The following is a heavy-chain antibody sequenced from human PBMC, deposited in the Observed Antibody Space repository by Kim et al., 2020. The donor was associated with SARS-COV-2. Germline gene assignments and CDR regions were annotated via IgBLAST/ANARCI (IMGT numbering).Heavy chain of an antibody. CDR2: INGGGDVT. D-gene: IGHD3-10*01. CDR3: SRVVSGPNAGEDAFAI. J-gene: IGHJ3*02. V-gene: IGHV3-23*01. CDR1: GFTFNTFA. Sequence: GGSLRLSCAASGFTFNTFAMSWVRQTPGKGLEWVSAINGGGDVTYFADTVKGRFIISRDNSRNTLFLQINTLRAEDTALYFCSRVVSGPNAGEDAFAIWG.